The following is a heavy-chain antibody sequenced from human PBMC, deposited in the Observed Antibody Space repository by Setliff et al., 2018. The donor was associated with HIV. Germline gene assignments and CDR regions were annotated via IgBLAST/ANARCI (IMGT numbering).Heavy chain of an antibody. CDR3: ARDPGWANPEYFQH. J-gene: IGHJ1*01. Sequence: SETLSLTCTVSGGSIGSNTYYWDWIRQPPGKGLEWVGSIFYTGITYYNPSLKSRLSISVDTSKNQFSLKLRSVTPADTAVYYCARDPGWANPEYFQHWGQGILVTVSS. CDR1: GGSIGSNTYY. D-gene: IGHD1-26*01. CDR2: IFYTGIT. V-gene: IGHV4-39*07.